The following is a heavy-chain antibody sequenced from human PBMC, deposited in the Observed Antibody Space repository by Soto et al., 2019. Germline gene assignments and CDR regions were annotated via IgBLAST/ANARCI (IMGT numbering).Heavy chain of an antibody. CDR1: GGSFSGYY. CDR2: INHSGST. V-gene: IGHV4-34*01. D-gene: IGHD6-19*01. Sequence: SETLSLTCAVYGGSFSGYYWSWIRQPPGKGLEWIGEINHSGSTNYNPSLESRVTISVDTSKNQFSLKLSSVTAADTAVYYCARGQWLVPFDYWGQGTLVTVSS. CDR3: ARGQWLVPFDY. J-gene: IGHJ4*02.